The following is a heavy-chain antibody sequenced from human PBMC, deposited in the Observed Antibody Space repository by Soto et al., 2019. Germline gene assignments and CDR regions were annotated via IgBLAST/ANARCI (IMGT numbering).Heavy chain of an antibody. CDR2: IKSKTDGGTT. J-gene: IGHJ4*02. Sequence: PGGSLRLSCAASGFTFSNAWMNWVRQAPGKGLEWVGRIKSKTDGGTTDYAAPVKGRFTISRDDSKNTLYLQMNSLKTEDTAVYYFTTDPRHYYDSSESFGYWGQGTLVTVSS. V-gene: IGHV3-15*07. D-gene: IGHD3-22*01. CDR1: GFTFSNAW. CDR3: TTDPRHYYDSSESFGY.